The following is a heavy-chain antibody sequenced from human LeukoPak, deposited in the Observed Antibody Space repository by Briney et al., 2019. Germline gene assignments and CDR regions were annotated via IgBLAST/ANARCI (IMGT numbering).Heavy chain of an antibody. CDR1: GGSITSSSYY. V-gene: IGHV4-39*07. J-gene: IGHJ3*02. D-gene: IGHD2-21*02. CDR2: DYYTGST. CDR3: AGAHCGGDCYSGRAFDI. Sequence: KPSETLSLTCTVSGGSITSSSYYWSWIRQPPGKGLEWIGSDYYTGSTYYKPSLKSRVTISVDKSKNQFSLKLSSVTAADTAVYYCAGAHCGGDCYSGRAFDIWGQGTMVTVSS.